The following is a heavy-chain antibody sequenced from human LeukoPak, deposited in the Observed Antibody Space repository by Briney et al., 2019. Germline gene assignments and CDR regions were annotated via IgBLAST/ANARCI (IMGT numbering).Heavy chain of an antibody. CDR1: GYTFTGYH. J-gene: IGHJ4*02. D-gene: IGHD2-15*01. CDR3: ARVQGYCSDGKCLF. Sequence: ASVKVSCKASGYTFTGYHMHWVRQAPGQGLEWMGWINPNNGGTNYAQKFQGRVTMTRDTSINTAYMELNRLTSDDTAVYYCARVQGYCSDGKCLFWGQGTLISVSS. CDR2: INPNNGGT. V-gene: IGHV1-2*02.